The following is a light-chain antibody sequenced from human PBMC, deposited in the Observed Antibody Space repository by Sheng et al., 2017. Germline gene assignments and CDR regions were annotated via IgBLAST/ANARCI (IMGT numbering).Light chain of an antibody. CDR2: AAS. J-gene: IGKJ4*01. V-gene: IGKV1-27*01. CDR3: QKYNNALRT. CDR1: QGISTY. Sequence: DIQMTQSPSSLSASVGDRVTITCRASQGISTYLAWYQQRPGKVPKLLIYAASTLQSGVPSRFSGSGSGTDFTLTISSLQPDDVATYYCQKYNNALRTFGGGTKVDI.